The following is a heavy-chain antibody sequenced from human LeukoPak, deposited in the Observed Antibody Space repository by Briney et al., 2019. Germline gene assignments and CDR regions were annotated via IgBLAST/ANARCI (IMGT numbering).Heavy chain of an antibody. CDR1: GFTFSSYS. J-gene: IGHJ4*02. D-gene: IGHD6-13*01. Sequence: GGSLRLSCAASGFTFSSYSMNWVRQAPGEGLEWVSSISSSSSYIYYADSVKGRFTISRDNAKNSLYLQMNSLRAEDTAVYYCARDPRIAAAADPYWGQGTLVTVSS. V-gene: IGHV3-21*01. CDR2: ISSSSSYI. CDR3: ARDPRIAAAADPY.